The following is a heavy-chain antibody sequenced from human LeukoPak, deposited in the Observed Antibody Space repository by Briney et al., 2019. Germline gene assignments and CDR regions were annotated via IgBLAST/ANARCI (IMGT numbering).Heavy chain of an antibody. V-gene: IGHV3-7*01. CDR1: GFTFSNYW. CDR2: IKKDESEK. D-gene: IGHD2-2*01. J-gene: IGHJ4*02. Sequence: GGSLRLSCSASGFTFSNYWMSWVRQAPGKGLEWVANIKKDESEKYYVDSVKGRFTISRDNAKSSLYLQMNSLRAEDTAVYYCARALDSSSSRYQAFEEWGQGTLVTVSS. CDR3: ARALDSSSSRYQAFEE.